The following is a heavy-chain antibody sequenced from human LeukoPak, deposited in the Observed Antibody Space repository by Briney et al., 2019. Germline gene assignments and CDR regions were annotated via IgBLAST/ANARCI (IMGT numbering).Heavy chain of an antibody. CDR1: GYTFTANY. CDR2: MNTNTGDT. J-gene: IGHJ4*02. Sequence: ASVKVSCMASGYTFTANYMHWVRQAPGQGLEWMGWMNTNTGDTKNAQKFQGCVTMTRDTSITTAYMELSRLTFDDTAVYYCARGSGTSWYDYWGQGTLVTVSS. V-gene: IGHV1-2*04. CDR3: ARGSGTSWYDY. D-gene: IGHD6-13*01.